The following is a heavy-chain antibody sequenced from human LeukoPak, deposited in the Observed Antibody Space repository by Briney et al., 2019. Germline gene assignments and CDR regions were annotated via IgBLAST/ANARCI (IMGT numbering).Heavy chain of an antibody. CDR3: ARIKVGGTSVRYFDY. J-gene: IGHJ4*02. CDR2: IYTSGST. D-gene: IGHD1-26*01. Sequence: SETLSLTCTVSGGFISSYYWSWIRQPAGKGLEWIGRIYTSGSTNYNPSLKSRVTMSVDTSKNQFSLKLSSVTAADTAVYYCARIKVGGTSVRYFDYWGQGTLVTVSS. V-gene: IGHV4-4*07. CDR1: GGFISSYY.